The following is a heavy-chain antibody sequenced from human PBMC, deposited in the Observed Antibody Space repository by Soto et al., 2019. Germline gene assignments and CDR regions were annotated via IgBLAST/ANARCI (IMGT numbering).Heavy chain of an antibody. CDR1: GFTFSSYA. V-gene: IGHV3-30-3*01. J-gene: IGHJ6*02. D-gene: IGHD1-7*01. Sequence: QVQLVESGGGVVQPGRSLRLSCAASGFTFSSYAMHWVRQAPGKGLEWVAVISYDGSNKYYADSVKGRFTISRDNSKNTLYLQMNSLRAEDKAVYYCASSPSITGTSYGMDVWGQGTTVTVSS. CDR3: ASSPSITGTSYGMDV. CDR2: ISYDGSNK.